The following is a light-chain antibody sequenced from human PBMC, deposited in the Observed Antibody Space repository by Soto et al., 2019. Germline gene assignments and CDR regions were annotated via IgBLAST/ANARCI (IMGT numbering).Light chain of an antibody. CDR1: SSNIGAGFD. CDR3: QSYDSSLTGSKV. Sequence: QSVLTQPPSVSGAPGQRVTISCTGSSSNIGAGFDVHWYQQLPGTAPKLLIYGNSNRPSGVPDRFSGSWSGTSASLAITGLQAEDEADYYCQSYDSSLTGSKVFGSGTKVTVL. CDR2: GNS. J-gene: IGLJ1*01. V-gene: IGLV1-40*01.